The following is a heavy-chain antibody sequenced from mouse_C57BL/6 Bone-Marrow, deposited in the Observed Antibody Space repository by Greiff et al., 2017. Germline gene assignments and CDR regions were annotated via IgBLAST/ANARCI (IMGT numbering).Heavy chain of an antibody. V-gene: IGHV1-63*01. CDR3: ARSDYSNYYYAMDD. D-gene: IGHD2-5*01. CDR2: IYPGGGYT. CDR1: GYTFTNYW. Sequence: QVHVKQSGAELVRPGTSVKMSCKASGYTFTNYWIGWAKQRPGHGLAWIGDIYPGGGYTNYNEKFKGKATLTADKSSSTAYMQFSSLTSEDSAIYYCARSDYSNYYYAMDDWGQGTSVTVSS. J-gene: IGHJ4*01.